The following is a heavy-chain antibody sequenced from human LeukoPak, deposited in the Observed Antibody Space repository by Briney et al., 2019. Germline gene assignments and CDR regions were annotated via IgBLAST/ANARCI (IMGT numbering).Heavy chain of an antibody. CDR3: VKRTTDYYYYVY. CDR2: ISSDGDST. Sequence: AGGSLTLSCSASGFTFSTYPMHWVRQAPGRGLEYVSSISSDGDSTYYADSVKGRFTFSRDNSKNTLYLQTSSLRAEDTAVYYCVKRTTDYYYYVYWGRGTLVTVSS. D-gene: IGHD3-9*01. V-gene: IGHV3-64D*06. J-gene: IGHJ4*02. CDR1: GFTFSTYP.